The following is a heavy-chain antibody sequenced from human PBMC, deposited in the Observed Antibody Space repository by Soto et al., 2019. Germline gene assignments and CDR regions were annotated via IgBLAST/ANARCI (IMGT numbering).Heavy chain of an antibody. V-gene: IGHV3-9*01. D-gene: IGHD3-3*01. J-gene: IGHJ3*02. CDR3: TKERADTIFGDIIRSIYAFDI. Sequence: EEQLVESGGGLVEPGRSLRLSCAVSGFSLQNYAMHWVRQAPGKGLEWVSGVNWDTGRRDYADSVTGRFTISTDIAKNSVYLQMNNLRAEDTALYFCTKERADTIFGDIIRSIYAFDIWGQGTMVTVSS. CDR2: VNWDTGRR. CDR1: GFSLQNYA.